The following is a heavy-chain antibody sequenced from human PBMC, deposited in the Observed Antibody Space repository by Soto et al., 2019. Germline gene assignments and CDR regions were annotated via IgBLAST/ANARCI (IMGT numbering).Heavy chain of an antibody. CDR1: GGTFSSYT. J-gene: IGHJ6*02. CDR3: ARTYWWQNSFPNYGMDV. CDR2: IIPILGIA. D-gene: IGHD2-8*01. V-gene: IGHV1-69*02. Sequence: QVQLVQSGAEVKKPGSSVKVSCKASGGTFSSYTISWVRQAPGQGLEWMGRIIPILGIANYAQKFQGRVTITAENSPSTAYMELSRLRSEDTAVYYGARTYWWQNSFPNYGMDVWGQGTTVTVSS.